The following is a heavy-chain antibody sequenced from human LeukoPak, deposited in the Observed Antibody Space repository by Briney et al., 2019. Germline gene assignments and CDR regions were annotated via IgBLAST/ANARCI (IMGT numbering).Heavy chain of an antibody. J-gene: IGHJ4*02. CDR2: IYPGDSDT. CDR1: GYIFTSYW. Sequence: GESLQISCKGSGYIFTSYWIGWVRQLPGKGLEWMGSIYPGDSDTRYSPSFQGQVTISADKSINTAYLQWSSLKASDTAMYYCARRPRYCSGGSCYLDYWGQGTLVTVSS. CDR3: ARRPRYCSGGSCYLDY. V-gene: IGHV5-51*01. D-gene: IGHD2-15*01.